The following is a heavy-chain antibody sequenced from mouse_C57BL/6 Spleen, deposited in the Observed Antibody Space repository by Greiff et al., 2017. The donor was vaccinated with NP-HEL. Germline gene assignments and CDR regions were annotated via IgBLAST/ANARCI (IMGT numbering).Heavy chain of an antibody. CDR3: GRRLGYAMDY. CDR2: IDPEDGAT. J-gene: IGHJ4*01. Sequence: VQLQQSGAELVKPGASVKLSCTASGFNIKDYYMHWVKQRTEQGLEWIGRIDPEDGATKYAPKFQGKATITADTSSNTAYLQLSSLTSEDTAVYSCGRRLGYAMDYWGQGTSVTVSS. CDR1: GFNIKDYY. V-gene: IGHV14-2*01. D-gene: IGHD3-2*02.